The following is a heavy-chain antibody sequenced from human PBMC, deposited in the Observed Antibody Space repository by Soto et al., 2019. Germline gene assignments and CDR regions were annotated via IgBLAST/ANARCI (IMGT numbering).Heavy chain of an antibody. J-gene: IGHJ5*02. CDR2: IYYSXST. CDR1: DGSISSYH. CDR3: ERVGGCWASTSGYHPHWFDP. D-gene: IGHD2-2*01. Sequence: ETRSLPGTVSDGSISSYHWRGIRHRPGKGLEGIGCIYYSXSTNHNASLKRRVTISLETSKNQFSLKLSSVTAADTAVYYCERVGGCWASTSGYHPHWFDPWGQGALVTVSS. V-gene: IGHV4-59*01.